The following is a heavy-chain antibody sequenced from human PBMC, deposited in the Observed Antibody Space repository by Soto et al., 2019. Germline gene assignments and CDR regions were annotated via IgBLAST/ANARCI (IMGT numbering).Heavy chain of an antibody. J-gene: IGHJ6*02. Sequence: GASVKVSCKASGYTFTGYYMHWVRQAPGQGLEWMGWINPNSGGTNYAQKFQGWVTMTRDTSISTAYMELSRLRSDDTAVYYCAREYYDFWGGYSAHLGMDVWGQGTTVTVSS. V-gene: IGHV1-2*04. CDR2: INPNSGGT. D-gene: IGHD3-3*01. CDR1: GYTFTGYY. CDR3: AREYYDFWGGYSAHLGMDV.